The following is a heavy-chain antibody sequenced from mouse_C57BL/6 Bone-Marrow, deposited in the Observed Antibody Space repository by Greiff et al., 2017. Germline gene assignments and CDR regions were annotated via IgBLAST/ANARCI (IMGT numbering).Heavy chain of an antibody. J-gene: IGHJ2*01. D-gene: IGHD1-1*01. CDR2: IYPGSGST. Sequence: VQLQQPGAELVKPGASVKMSCKASGYTFTSYWITWVKQRPGQGLAWIGDIYPGSGSTNYNEKFKSKATLTVDTSSSTAYMQLSSLTSEDSAVYYGARRGDYGSSSYYFDYWGQGTTLTVSS. CDR1: GYTFTSYW. V-gene: IGHV1-55*01. CDR3: ARRGDYGSSSYYFDY.